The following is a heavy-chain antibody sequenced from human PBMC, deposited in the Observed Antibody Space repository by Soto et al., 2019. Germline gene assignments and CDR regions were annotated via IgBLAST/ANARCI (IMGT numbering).Heavy chain of an antibody. CDR1: GFTFSSYG. D-gene: IGHD6-13*01. CDR2: ISYDGSNK. CDR3: ATTAGGAFDI. Sequence: GGSLRLSCAASGFTFSSYGMHWVRQAPGKGLEWVAVISYDGSNKYYADSVKGRFTISRDNSKNTLYLQMNSLRAEDTAVYYCATTAGGAFDIWGQGTMVTVSS. V-gene: IGHV3-30*03. J-gene: IGHJ3*02.